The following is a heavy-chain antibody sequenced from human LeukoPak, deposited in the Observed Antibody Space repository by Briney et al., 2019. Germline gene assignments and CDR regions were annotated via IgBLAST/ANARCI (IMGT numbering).Heavy chain of an antibody. CDR1: GFTFSSYG. CDR3: AKGRVRGVTYYYYGMDV. D-gene: IGHD3-10*01. CDR2: ISYDGSNK. V-gene: IGHV3-30*18. J-gene: IGHJ6*02. Sequence: GGSLRLSCAASGFTFSSYGMHWVRQAPGKGLEGVAVISYDGSNKYYADSVKGRFTISRDNSKNTLYLQMNSLRAEDTAVYYCAKGRVRGVTYYYYGMDVWGQGTTVTVSS.